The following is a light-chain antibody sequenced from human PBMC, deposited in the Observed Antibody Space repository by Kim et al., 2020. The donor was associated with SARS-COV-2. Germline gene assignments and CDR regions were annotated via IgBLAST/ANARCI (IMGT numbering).Light chain of an antibody. V-gene: IGLV2-14*03. Sequence: GQSITISCTGTSSDVGAYNYVSWYQQHPGKAPKLMIYDVSNRPSGVSNRFSGSKSDNTASLTISGLQAEDEADYFCSSYTGTSVLFGGGTQLTVL. CDR3: SSYTGTSVL. CDR1: SSDVGAYNY. CDR2: DVS. J-gene: IGLJ2*01.